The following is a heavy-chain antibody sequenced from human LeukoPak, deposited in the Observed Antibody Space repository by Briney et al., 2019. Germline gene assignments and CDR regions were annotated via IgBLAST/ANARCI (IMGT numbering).Heavy chain of an antibody. D-gene: IGHD5-12*01. Sequence: ASVKVSCKASGYTFTGYYMHWVRQAPGQGLEWMGWINPNSGGTNYAQKFQGRVTMTRDTSISTAYMELGRLRSDDTAVYYCARVATPNSGDAFDIWGKGTMVTVSS. V-gene: IGHV1-2*02. CDR2: INPNSGGT. CDR3: ARVATPNSGDAFDI. J-gene: IGHJ3*02. CDR1: GYTFTGYY.